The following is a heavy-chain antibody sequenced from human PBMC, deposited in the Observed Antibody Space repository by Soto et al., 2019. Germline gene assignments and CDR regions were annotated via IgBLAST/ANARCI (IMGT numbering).Heavy chain of an antibody. Sequence: PGGSLRLSCAASGFTVSSNYMSWVRQAPGKGLQWVAALSHDGGNIYYRDSARGRFTISRDNSKNTLYLQMHSLKAEDTAVYFCAKQMGTWVDTAIDFWGQGTQVTVSS. V-gene: IGHV3-53*01. D-gene: IGHD1-1*01. CDR3: AKQMGTWVDTAIDF. CDR1: GFTVSSNY. J-gene: IGHJ4*02. CDR2: SHDGGNI.